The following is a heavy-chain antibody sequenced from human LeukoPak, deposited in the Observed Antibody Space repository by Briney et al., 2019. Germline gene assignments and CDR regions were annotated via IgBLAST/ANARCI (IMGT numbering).Heavy chain of an antibody. D-gene: IGHD3-22*01. CDR1: GYTFTSYY. J-gene: IGHJ4*02. CDR2: INPSGGST. V-gene: IGHV1-46*01. Sequence: ASVRVPCKASGYTFTSYYMHWVRQAPGQGLEWMGIINPSGGSTSYAQKFQGRVTMTRDMSASTVYMELSSLRSEDTAVYYCARAGAGYYDSSGYYPFDYWGQGTLVTVSS. CDR3: ARAGAGYYDSSGYYPFDY.